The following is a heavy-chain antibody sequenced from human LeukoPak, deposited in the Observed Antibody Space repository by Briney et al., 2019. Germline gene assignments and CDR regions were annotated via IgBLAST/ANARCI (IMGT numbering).Heavy chain of an antibody. CDR3: ARVVELELSFDY. D-gene: IGHD1-7*01. CDR1: GFTFSSYA. V-gene: IGHV3-23*01. CDR2: ISGSGGST. J-gene: IGHJ4*02. Sequence: GGSLRLPRAASGFTFSSYAMSWVRQAPGKGLEWVSAISGSGGSTYYADSVKGRFTISRDNSKNTLYLQMNSLRAEDTAVYYCARVVELELSFDYWGQGTLVTVSS.